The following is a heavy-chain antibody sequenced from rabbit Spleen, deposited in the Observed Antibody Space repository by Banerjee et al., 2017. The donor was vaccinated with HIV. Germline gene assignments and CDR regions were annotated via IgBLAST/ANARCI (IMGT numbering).Heavy chain of an antibody. CDR1: GVSFSSNYY. CDR3: ARDTGSSFSSYGMDL. CDR2: IVGSNSGFT. Sequence: QSLEESGGDLVKPGASLTLTCTASGVSFSSNYYMCWVRQAPGKGLEWIACIVGSNSGFTYSATWAKGRFTCSKTSSTTVTLQMTSLTVADTATYFCARDTGSSFSSYGMDLWARGPWSPS. D-gene: IGHD8-1*01. V-gene: IGHV1S40*01. J-gene: IGHJ6*01.